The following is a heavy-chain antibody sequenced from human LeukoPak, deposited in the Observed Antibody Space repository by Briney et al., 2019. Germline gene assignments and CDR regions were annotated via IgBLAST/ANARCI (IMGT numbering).Heavy chain of an antibody. D-gene: IGHD6-19*01. CDR2: IYYSGST. Sequence: SETLSPTCTVPDGAISGSDWSWIRKPPGKGLKWIGYIYYSGSTNYNPSLKSRVTISVDTSKNQSSLKLSSVTAADTAVYYCARAYSSGWYERRYYFDYWGQGTLVTVSS. J-gene: IGHJ4*02. CDR3: ARAYSSGWYERRYYFDY. CDR1: DGAISGSD. V-gene: IGHV4-59*08.